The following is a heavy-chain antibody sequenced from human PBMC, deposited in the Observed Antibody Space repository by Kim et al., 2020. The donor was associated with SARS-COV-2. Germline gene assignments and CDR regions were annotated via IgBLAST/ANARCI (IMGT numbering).Heavy chain of an antibody. CDR2: IWYDGSNK. V-gene: IGHV3-33*01. CDR1: GFTFSSYG. CDR3: ARDPQYSSGWYGSLGLGPLDY. D-gene: IGHD6-19*01. Sequence: GGSLRLSCAASGFTFSSYGMHWVRQAPGKGLEWVAVIWYDGSNKYYADSVTGRFTISRDNSKNTLYLQMNSLRAEDTAVYYCARDPQYSSGWYGSLGLGPLDYWGQGTLVTVSS. J-gene: IGHJ4*02.